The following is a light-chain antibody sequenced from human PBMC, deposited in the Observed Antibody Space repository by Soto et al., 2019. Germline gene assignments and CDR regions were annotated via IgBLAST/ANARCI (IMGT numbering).Light chain of an antibody. CDR2: DTS. CDR3: LLAYSSSRPV. Sequence: QAVVTQEPSLTVSPGGTVNLTCGSSTGDVTSGHYPYWFQQKPGQAPRTLIYDTSNKHSWTPARFSGSLLGGKAALTLSGAQPEDEAIYYCLLAYSSSRPVFGGGTKLTVL. V-gene: IGLV7-46*01. CDR1: TGDVTSGHY. J-gene: IGLJ3*02.